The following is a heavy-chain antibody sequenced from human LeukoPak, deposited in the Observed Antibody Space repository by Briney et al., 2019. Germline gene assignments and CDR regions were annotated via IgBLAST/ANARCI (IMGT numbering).Heavy chain of an antibody. Sequence: PGGSLRLSCAASGFTFGNFWMSWVRQAPGRGLQWVASMKGDGSHIYYVDSVKGRFTISRDNARNSLYLQMNSLRAEDTAVYYCARGYGSGSDYWGQGTLVTVSS. CDR2: MKGDGSHI. J-gene: IGHJ4*02. CDR3: ARGYGSGSDY. CDR1: GFTFGNFW. V-gene: IGHV3-7*03. D-gene: IGHD3-10*01.